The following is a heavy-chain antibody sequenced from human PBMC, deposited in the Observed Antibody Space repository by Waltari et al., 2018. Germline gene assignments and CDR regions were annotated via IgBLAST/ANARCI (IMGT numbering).Heavy chain of an antibody. V-gene: IGHV4-4*07. CDR1: GGSLSNNY. Sequence: QVQLQESGPGLVKPSETLSLTCTVSGGSLSNNYWNWIRQPAGKGLENIGRVFTSGRTNQNPSLNIRVTMSIDTSKGQFSLDLTSVTAADTAIYYCARAQERRDACDFWGKGTMVTVSS. D-gene: IGHD1-1*01. CDR2: VFTSGRT. J-gene: IGHJ3*01. CDR3: ARAQERRDACDF.